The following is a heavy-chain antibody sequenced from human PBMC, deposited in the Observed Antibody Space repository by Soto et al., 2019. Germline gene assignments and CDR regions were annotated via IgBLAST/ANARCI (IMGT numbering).Heavy chain of an antibody. CDR2: ISYDGSNK. CDR3: APWFGAFDY. V-gene: IGHV3-30*03. J-gene: IGHJ4*02. D-gene: IGHD3-10*01. Sequence: QVQLVESGEGVAQPGRSLRPSFEAPGFTSRSYGIPWARQAPGKGLEGVAVISYDGSNKYYADSVKGRFTISRDNSKNTLYLQMNSLRAEDTAVYYCAPWFGAFDYWGQGTLVTVSS. CDR1: GFTSRSYG.